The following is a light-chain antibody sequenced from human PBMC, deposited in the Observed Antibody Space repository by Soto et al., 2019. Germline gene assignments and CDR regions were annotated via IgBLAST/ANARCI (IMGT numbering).Light chain of an antibody. V-gene: IGLV4-69*01. Sequence: QPVLTQSPSASASLGASVKLTCTLSSGHSSYAIAWHQQQPEKGPRYLMKLNSDGSHSKGDGIPDRFSGSSSGAERYLTISSLQSEDDADYYCQTWGTGIYVVFGGGTQLTVL. J-gene: IGLJ2*01. CDR3: QTWGTGIYVV. CDR1: SGHSSYA. CDR2: LNSDGSH.